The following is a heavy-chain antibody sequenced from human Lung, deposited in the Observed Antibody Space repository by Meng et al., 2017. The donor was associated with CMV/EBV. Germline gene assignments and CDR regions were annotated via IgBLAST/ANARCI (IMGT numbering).Heavy chain of an antibody. D-gene: IGHD3-22*01. V-gene: IGHV3-43D*03. CDR3: AKDHDSSWRIMDV. CDR2: ISWDGGST. J-gene: IGHJ6*02. Sequence: ESXKISXAASGFTFDNHAMHWVRQAPGKGLEWVSLISWDGGSTSYADSVKGRFTISRDNSKNSLFLQMNSLRPEDSALYYCAKDHDSSWRIMDVSGQGTTVTVSS. CDR1: GFTFDNHA.